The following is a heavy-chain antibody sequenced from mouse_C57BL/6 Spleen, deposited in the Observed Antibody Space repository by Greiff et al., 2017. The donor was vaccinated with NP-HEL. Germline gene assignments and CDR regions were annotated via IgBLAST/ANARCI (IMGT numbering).Heavy chain of an antibody. Sequence: VHLVESGAELVKPGASVKISCKASGYAFSSYWMNWVKQRPGKGLEWIGQIYPGDGDTNYNGKFKGKATLTADKSSSTAYMQLSSLTSEDSAVYFCARSFLDWDYFDYWGQGTTLTVSS. V-gene: IGHV1-80*01. CDR1: GYAFSSYW. D-gene: IGHD4-1*01. CDR2: IYPGDGDT. J-gene: IGHJ2*01. CDR3: ARSFLDWDYFDY.